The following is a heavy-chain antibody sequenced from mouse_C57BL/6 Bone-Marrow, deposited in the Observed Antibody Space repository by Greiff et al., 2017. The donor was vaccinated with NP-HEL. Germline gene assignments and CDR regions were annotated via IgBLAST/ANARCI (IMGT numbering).Heavy chain of an antibody. J-gene: IGHJ1*03. CDR2: ISNLAYSI. Sequence: EVKLMESGGGLVQPGGSLKLSRAASGFTFSDYGMAWVRQAPRKGPEWVAFISNLAYSIYYADTVTGRFTISRENAKNTLYLEMSSLRSEDTAMYYCARQYYYGTWYFDVGGTGTTVTVSS. V-gene: IGHV5-15*01. D-gene: IGHD1-1*01. CDR3: ARQYYYGTWYFDV. CDR1: GFTFSDYG.